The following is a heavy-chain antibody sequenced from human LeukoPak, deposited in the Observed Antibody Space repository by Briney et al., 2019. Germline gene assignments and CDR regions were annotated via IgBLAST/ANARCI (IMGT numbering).Heavy chain of an antibody. J-gene: IGHJ4*02. CDR3: AKGPNYFDS. Sequence: GGSLRLSCAASGFTFSNYWMHWVRQAPGKGLVWVTRMNSDGSATYYGDSVQGRFTISRDNAKNTLYLQMNSLRAEDTAMYFCAKGPNYFDSWGQGTLVTVSS. CDR2: MNSDGSAT. V-gene: IGHV3-74*01. CDR1: GFTFSNYW.